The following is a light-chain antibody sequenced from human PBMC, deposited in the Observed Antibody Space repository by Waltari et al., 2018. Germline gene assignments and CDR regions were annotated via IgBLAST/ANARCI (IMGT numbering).Light chain of an antibody. J-gene: IGKJ2*01. CDR1: QGIRSY. V-gene: IGKV1-8*01. Sequence: AIRITQSPSSLSASTGDRVTITCRASQGIRSYLAWYQQKPGKAPKLLIYAASTLQSGVPSRFSGSGSGTDFTLTISCLQSEDFATYYCQQYYSYPPMYTFGQGTKLEIK. CDR2: AAS. CDR3: QQYYSYPPMYT.